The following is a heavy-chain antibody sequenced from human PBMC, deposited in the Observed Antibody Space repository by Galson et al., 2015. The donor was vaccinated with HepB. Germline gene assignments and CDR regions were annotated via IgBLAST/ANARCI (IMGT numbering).Heavy chain of an antibody. CDR3: ASTKAPTCYYNRGFDY. V-gene: IGHV4-31*03. D-gene: IGHD3-9*01. J-gene: IGHJ4*02. CDR1: GDSISSGGYY. CDR2: IYNSGST. Sequence: TLSLTCTVSGDSISSGGYYWSWIRQHPGKGLEWIGYIYNSGSTCYNPSLKNRVTISVDTSKNQFSLKLTSVIVADTAVYYCASTKAPTCYYNRGFDYWGQGTLVTVSS.